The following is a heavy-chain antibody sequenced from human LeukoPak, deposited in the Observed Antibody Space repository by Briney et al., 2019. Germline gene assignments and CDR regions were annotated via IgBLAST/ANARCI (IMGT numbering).Heavy chain of an antibody. CDR3: AKDKGWWELLNYFDY. Sequence: PGGSLRLSCAASGFTFSSYGMHWVRQAPGRGLEWVAVISYDGSNKYYADSVKGRFTISRDNSKNTLYLQMNSLRAEDTAVYYCAKDKGWWELLNYFDYWGQGTLVTVSS. J-gene: IGHJ4*02. CDR1: GFTFSSYG. V-gene: IGHV3-30*18. D-gene: IGHD1-26*01. CDR2: ISYDGSNK.